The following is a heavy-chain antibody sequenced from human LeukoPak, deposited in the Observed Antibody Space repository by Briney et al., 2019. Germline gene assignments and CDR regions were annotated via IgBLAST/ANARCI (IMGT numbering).Heavy chain of an antibody. Sequence: GGSLRLSCAASGFTVSSNYMSWVRQAPGRGLEWVSVIYSGGSTYYADSVKGRFTISRDNSKNTLYLQMNSLRAEDTAVYYCASGSYVTGSDYWGQGTLVTVSS. CDR3: ASGSYVTGSDY. CDR2: IYSGGST. V-gene: IGHV3-66*02. J-gene: IGHJ4*02. D-gene: IGHD1-26*01. CDR1: GFTVSSNY.